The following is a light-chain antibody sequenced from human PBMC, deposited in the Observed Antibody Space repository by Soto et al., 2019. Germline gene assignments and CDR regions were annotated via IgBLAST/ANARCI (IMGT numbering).Light chain of an antibody. Sequence: QSVLTQPPSVSAAPGQKVTISCSGSSSNIGNNYASWYQQVPGTAPKLLIHDNNKRPSGIPDRFSGSKSGTSATLGITGLQTGDEADYYCGTWDSSLSAVVFGGGTKLTVL. CDR1: SSNIGNNY. CDR2: DNN. J-gene: IGLJ2*01. V-gene: IGLV1-51*01. CDR3: GTWDSSLSAVV.